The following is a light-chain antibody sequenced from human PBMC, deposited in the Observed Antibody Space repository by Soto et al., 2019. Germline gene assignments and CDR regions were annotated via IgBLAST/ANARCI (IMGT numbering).Light chain of an antibody. CDR2: GNT. J-gene: IGLJ1*01. Sequence: QSVLTQPPSVSAAPGQRVTISCTGSRSNIGAGYDVHWYQQLPGTAPKLLIYGNTNRPSGVPDRFSGSKPGTSASLAITGLQAEDEADYYCQSFDSGLSGSVFGTGTKVTVL. CDR3: QSFDSGLSGSV. CDR1: RSNIGAGYD. V-gene: IGLV1-40*01.